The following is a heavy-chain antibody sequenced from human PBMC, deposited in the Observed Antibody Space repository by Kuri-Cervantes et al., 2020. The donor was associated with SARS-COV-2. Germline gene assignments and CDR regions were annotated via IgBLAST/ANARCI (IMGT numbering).Heavy chain of an antibody. V-gene: IGHV4-30-4*01. J-gene: IGHJ5*02. CDR3: ARAPSFDP. Sequence: LRLSCTVSGGSISSGDYYWSWIRQPPGKGMEWIGYIYYSGSTYYNPSLKSRVTISVDTSKNQFSLKLSSVTAADTAMYYCARAPSFDPWGQGTLVTVSS. CDR2: IYYSGST. CDR1: GGSISSGDYY.